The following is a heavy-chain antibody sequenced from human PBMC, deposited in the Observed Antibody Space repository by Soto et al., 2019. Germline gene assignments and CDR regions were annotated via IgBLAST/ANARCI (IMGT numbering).Heavy chain of an antibody. V-gene: IGHV4-34*01. CDR2: INHSGST. D-gene: IGHD4-17*01. CDR1: GGSFSGYY. J-gene: IGHJ4*02. CDR3: ARGKNRYGDHFDY. Sequence: KTSETLSLTCAVYGGSFSGYYWSWIRQPPGKGLEWMGEINHSGSTNYNPSIKSRDTISVDSSKKQFSLKLSSVTAADTAVYFCARGKNRYGDHFDYWGQGTLVTVSS.